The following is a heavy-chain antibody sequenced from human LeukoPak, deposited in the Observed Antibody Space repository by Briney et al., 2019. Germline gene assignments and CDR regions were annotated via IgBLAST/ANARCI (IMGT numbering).Heavy chain of an antibody. Sequence: GGSLRLSCAASGFTFSSYAMSWVRQAPGKGLVWVSRINTDGRDTEYADSVKGRFTISRDNAKNTLYMQMNSLREEDTAVYYCVAYNWNYPDYWGQGTLVTVSS. D-gene: IGHD1-7*01. J-gene: IGHJ4*02. CDR2: INTDGRDT. V-gene: IGHV3-74*03. CDR3: VAYNWNYPDY. CDR1: GFTFSSYA.